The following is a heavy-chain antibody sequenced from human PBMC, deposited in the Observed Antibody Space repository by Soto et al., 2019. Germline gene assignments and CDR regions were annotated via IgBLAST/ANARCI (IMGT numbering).Heavy chain of an antibody. CDR1: GFTFINYA. J-gene: IGHJ4*02. Sequence: GGSLRLSCAASGFTFINYAMNWVRQAPGKGLEWVSAISGSGLTTYSADSVKGRFAISRDNSKNTLYLQMDSLRAEDTAVYYCAKDNSSWSTHQYFDSSGRGTLVTVYS. CDR2: ISGSGLTT. V-gene: IGHV3-23*01. CDR3: AKDNSSWSTHQYFDS. D-gene: IGHD6-13*01.